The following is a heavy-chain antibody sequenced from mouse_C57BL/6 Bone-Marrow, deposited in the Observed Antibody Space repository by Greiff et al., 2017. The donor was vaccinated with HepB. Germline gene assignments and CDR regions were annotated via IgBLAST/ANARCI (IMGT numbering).Heavy chain of an antibody. D-gene: IGHD2-1*01. CDR1: GYSFSDYG. V-gene: IGHV5-17*01. CDR3: AGGRGNYYIDY. CDR2: ISSGSSTI. Sequence: EVKLMESGGGLVKPGGSLTLSCAASGYSFSDYGLRWVRRAPEEELVWVAYISSGSSTIYYADTVKGRFTISRDNAKNTLFLQMTILRSEDTAMFYGAGGRGNYYIDYWGQGTTLTVSS. J-gene: IGHJ2*01.